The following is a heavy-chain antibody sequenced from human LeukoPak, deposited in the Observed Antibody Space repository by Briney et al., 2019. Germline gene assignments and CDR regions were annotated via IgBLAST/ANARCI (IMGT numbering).Heavy chain of an antibody. CDR2: INPSGGST. V-gene: IGHV1-46*01. CDR3: ARAQWAYDSSGYYLDY. D-gene: IGHD3-22*01. CDR1: GYTFTSYY. Sequence: ASVKVSCMASGYTFTSYYMHWVRQAPGQGLEWMGIINPSGGSTSYAQKFQGRVTMTRDTSTSTVYMELSSLRSEDTAVYYCARAQWAYDSSGYYLDYWGQGTLVTVSS. J-gene: IGHJ4*02.